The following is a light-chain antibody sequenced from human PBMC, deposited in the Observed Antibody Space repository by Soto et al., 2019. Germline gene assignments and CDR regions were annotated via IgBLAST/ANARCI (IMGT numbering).Light chain of an antibody. J-gene: IGKJ2*01. CDR1: QSVSSN. V-gene: IGKV3D-15*01. CDR3: QQYNNWPYT. Sequence: EIVMTQSTDTLSVSPGEIATRSCRASQSVSSNLAWYQQKPCQAPRLLIFRASTRATGMPARFSGSGSETEFTHTISSLQSEDFAVYHCQQYNNWPYTFGQGTTLEIK. CDR2: RAS.